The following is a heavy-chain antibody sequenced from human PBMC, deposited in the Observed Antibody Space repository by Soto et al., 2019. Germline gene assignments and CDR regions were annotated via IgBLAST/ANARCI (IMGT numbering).Heavy chain of an antibody. V-gene: IGHV1-8*01. Sequence: QVQLVQSGAEVKKPGASVKVSCKASGYTFTSYDINWVRQATGQGLEWMGWMNPNSANTGYAQKVQGGGTMTRHISISTAYMERRSLRYEDTAGYYCASGGVGGMDVRGQGTTVTVSS. CDR3: ASGGVGGMDV. J-gene: IGHJ6*02. CDR2: MNPNSANT. CDR1: GYTFTSYD. D-gene: IGHD3-10*01.